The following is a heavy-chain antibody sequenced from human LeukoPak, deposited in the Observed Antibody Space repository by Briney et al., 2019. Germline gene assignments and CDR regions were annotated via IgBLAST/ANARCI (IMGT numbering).Heavy chain of an antibody. CDR1: GFTFSSYA. V-gene: IGHV3-23*01. Sequence: GGSLRLSCAASGFTFSSYAMSWVRQAPGKGLECVSAISGNGGSTYNADSVKGRFTISRDNSKNTLYLQMDSLRDEDTAVYYCAKRTLPYDMDVWGQGTTVTVSS. J-gene: IGHJ6*02. CDR2: ISGNGGST. CDR3: AKRTLPYDMDV. D-gene: IGHD1-7*01.